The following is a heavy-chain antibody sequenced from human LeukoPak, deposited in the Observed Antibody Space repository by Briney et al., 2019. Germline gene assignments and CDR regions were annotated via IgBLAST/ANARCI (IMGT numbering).Heavy chain of an antibody. D-gene: IGHD1-14*01. CDR3: AREGHTTIDAFDI. Sequence: GASVKVSCKAPGYTFTSYDINWVRQATGQGLEWMGWMNPNSGNTGYAQKFQGRVTITRNTSISTAYMELSSLRSEDTAVYYCAREGHTTIDAFDIWGQGTMVTVSS. V-gene: IGHV1-8*03. J-gene: IGHJ3*02. CDR1: GYTFTSYD. CDR2: MNPNSGNT.